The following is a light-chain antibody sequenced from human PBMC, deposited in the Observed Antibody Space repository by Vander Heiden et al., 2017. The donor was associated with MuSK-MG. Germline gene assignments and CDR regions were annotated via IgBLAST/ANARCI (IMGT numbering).Light chain of an antibody. CDR3: GSYTSSGTLV. Sequence: QSALTQPASVSASPGQSITLACTGTSSDIGAYNLVSWYQQHAHKAPKVIIFDVTYRPAGVSNRFSGSKSGNTASLTISGRQAEDAADYYCGSYTSSGTLVFGGGTKVTVL. CDR1: SSDIGAYNL. J-gene: IGLJ2*01. CDR2: DVT. V-gene: IGLV2-14*03.